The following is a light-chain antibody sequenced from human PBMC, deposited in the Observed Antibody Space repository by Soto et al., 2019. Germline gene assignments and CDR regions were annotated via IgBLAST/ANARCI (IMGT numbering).Light chain of an antibody. CDR3: QHYGSSPLT. V-gene: IGKV3-20*01. Sequence: IVLTQSPGTLSLSPGERATLSCRASQSVSGSHLAWYQQKPGQAPRLLLYGASTRATGIPDRFSGSWSGTDFTLTISRVEPEDFAVFYCQHYGSSPLTFGGGTKVEIK. J-gene: IGKJ4*01. CDR1: QSVSGSH. CDR2: GAS.